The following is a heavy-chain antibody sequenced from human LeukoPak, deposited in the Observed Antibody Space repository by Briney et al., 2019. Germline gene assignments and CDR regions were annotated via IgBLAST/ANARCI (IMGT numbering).Heavy chain of an antibody. J-gene: IGHJ6*03. CDR1: GGSISGSSYY. CDR3: VRHDDDYYYYYYMDV. CDR2: IYYSGST. V-gene: IGHV4-39*01. Sequence: PSETLSLTCTVSGGSISGSSYYWGWIRQPPGKGLEWIGSIYYSGSTYYNPSLKSRVTISVDTSKNQFSLKLSSVTAADTAVYYCVRHDDDYYYYYYMDVWGKGTTVTVSS.